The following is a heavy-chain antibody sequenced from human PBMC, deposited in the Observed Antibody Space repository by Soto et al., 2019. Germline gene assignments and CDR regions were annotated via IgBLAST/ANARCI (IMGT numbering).Heavy chain of an antibody. CDR2: IIPIFPTP. J-gene: IGHJ6*02. D-gene: IGHD1-1*01. Sequence: QVQLVQSGAEVKKPGSSVTVSCKASGGTFGNSAISWVRQAPGQGLEWMGGIIPIFPTPDYAQTFQGRRTITAEESSITAYLELTTLRSEDTAVYYCVRDKDRQQLVANDYSGIDVWGQGTTVSVSS. V-gene: IGHV1-69*12. CDR3: VRDKDRQQLVANDYSGIDV. CDR1: GGTFGNSA.